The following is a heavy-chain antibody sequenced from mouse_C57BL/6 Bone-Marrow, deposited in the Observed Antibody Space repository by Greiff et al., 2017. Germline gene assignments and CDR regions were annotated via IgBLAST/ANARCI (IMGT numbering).Heavy chain of an antibody. CDR1: GYTFPGYW. CDR3: AIWLRRLDY. V-gene: IGHV1-9*01. Sequence: QVQLQQSGAELMKPGASVKLSCKATGYTFPGYWIEWVKQRPGHGLEWIGEILPGSGSTNYNEKFKGKATFTADTSSITPYMQLSRLTTEDSAIYYCAIWLRRLDYWGQGTSVTVSS. CDR2: ILPGSGST. D-gene: IGHD2-2*01. J-gene: IGHJ4*01.